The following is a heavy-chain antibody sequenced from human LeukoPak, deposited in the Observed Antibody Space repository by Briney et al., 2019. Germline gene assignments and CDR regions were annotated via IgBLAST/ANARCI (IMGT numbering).Heavy chain of an antibody. CDR1: GGSISSSSYY. V-gene: IGHV4-39*07. D-gene: IGHD4-23*01. Sequence: PSETLSLTCTVSGGSISSSSYYWGWIRQPPGKGLEWIGSIYYSGSTYYNPSLKSRVTIALDTSKTQFSLRLNSVTAADTAVYYCVRLSVVSPHRYFDLWGRGTLVTVSS. CDR3: VRLSVVSPHRYFDL. CDR2: IYYSGST. J-gene: IGHJ2*01.